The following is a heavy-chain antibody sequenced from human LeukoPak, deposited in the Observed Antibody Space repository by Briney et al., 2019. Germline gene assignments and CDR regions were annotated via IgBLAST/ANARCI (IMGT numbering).Heavy chain of an antibody. CDR3: ARYGYYDSSGYHDVFDI. Sequence: GGSLRLSCAASGFTFSSYWMSWVRQAPGKGLEWVANIKQDGSEKYYVDSVKGRFTISRDNAKNSLYLQMNSLRAEDTAVYYCARYGYYDSSGYHDVFDIWGQGTMVTVSS. CDR1: GFTFSSYW. D-gene: IGHD3-22*01. J-gene: IGHJ3*02. V-gene: IGHV3-7*01. CDR2: IKQDGSEK.